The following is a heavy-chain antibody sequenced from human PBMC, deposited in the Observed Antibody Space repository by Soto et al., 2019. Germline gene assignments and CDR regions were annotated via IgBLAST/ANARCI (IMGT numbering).Heavy chain of an antibody. V-gene: IGHV1-18*01. J-gene: IGHJ4*02. CDR2: ISAHNGNT. Sequence: QVHLVQSGAEVKKPGASVKVSCKASGYTFTSYGITWVRQAPAQGLEWMVWISAHNGNTDYAQKLQGRVIVTRDPSTRTAYMELRSLISDDTAVYYCARGRYGDYGGQGAVVTVSS. CDR3: ARGRYGDY. CDR1: GYTFTSYG. D-gene: IGHD1-1*01.